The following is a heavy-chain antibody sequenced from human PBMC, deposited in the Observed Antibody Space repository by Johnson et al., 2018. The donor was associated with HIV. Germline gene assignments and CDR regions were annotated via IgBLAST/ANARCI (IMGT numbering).Heavy chain of an antibody. Sequence: VQLVESGGGLVQPGGSLRLSCAASGLTVSSNYMTWVRQGPGKGLEWVSVIHSGGGTYYADSVTGRFTISRDNSKNTLYLQMNSLRAEDTAVYFCARGCRDGYTCDVFDVWGQGTRVTVSS. V-gene: IGHV3-66*01. CDR1: GLTVSSNY. CDR3: ARGCRDGYTCDVFDV. J-gene: IGHJ3*01. CDR2: IHSGGGT. D-gene: IGHD5-24*01.